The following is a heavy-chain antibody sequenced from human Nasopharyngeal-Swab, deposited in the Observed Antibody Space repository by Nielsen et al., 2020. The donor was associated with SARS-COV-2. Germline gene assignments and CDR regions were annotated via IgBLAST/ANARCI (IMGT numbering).Heavy chain of an antibody. V-gene: IGHV1-2*02. J-gene: IGHJ4*02. CDR1: GYTFTGHF. Sequence: ASVKVSCKASGYTFTGHFIHWVRHAPAQGLEWMGWINPNSGGTNYAQKFQGRVTMTRDTSISTAYMELSSLRSEDTAVYYCAKDASRITIFGVVSHFDYWGQGTLVTVSS. CDR2: INPNSGGT. D-gene: IGHD3-3*01. CDR3: AKDASRITIFGVVSHFDY.